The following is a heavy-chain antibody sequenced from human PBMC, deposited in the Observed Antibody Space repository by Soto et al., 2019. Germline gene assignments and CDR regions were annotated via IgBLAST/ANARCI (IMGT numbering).Heavy chain of an antibody. J-gene: IGHJ4*02. V-gene: IGHV3-7*01. CDR1: GFTFSSYW. D-gene: IGHD3-10*01. CDR2: IKQDGSQT. Sequence: EVQLVESGGGLVQPGGSLRLSCAASGFTFSSYWMSWVRQAPGKGLEWVANIKQDGSQTYYVDSVKGRFTISRDNAWNSLDLQMNSLRVEDTAVYYCARVFGLGSNSGTYRHFDSWGQGTLVTVSS. CDR3: ARVFGLGSNSGTYRHFDS.